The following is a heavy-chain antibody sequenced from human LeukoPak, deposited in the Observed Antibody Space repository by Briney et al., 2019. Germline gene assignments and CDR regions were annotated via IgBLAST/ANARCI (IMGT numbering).Heavy chain of an antibody. CDR2: IYDSGST. CDR1: GVSISTSTHY. CDR3: ARGGSGYDSFYYYGMDV. Sequence: SETLSPTCTVSGVSISTSTHYWAWIRQPPGRGLEWIGYIYDSGSTNYNPSLKSRVTISVDTSKNQFSLKLSSVTAADTAVYYCARGGSGYDSFYYYGMDVWGQGTTVTVSS. J-gene: IGHJ6*02. V-gene: IGHV4-61*05. D-gene: IGHD5-12*01.